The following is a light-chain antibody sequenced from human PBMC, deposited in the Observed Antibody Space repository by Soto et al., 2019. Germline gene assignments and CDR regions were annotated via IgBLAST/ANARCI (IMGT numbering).Light chain of an antibody. Sequence: EIVLTQSPGTLSLSPGERATLSCRASQSVGSSYLAWYQQKPGQAPRLLIYAASSRATGIPDWFSGSGSGTDFSLSISRLAPEDFAVYYCQQYGSSPITFGQGTRLEIK. J-gene: IGKJ5*01. CDR2: AAS. CDR1: QSVGSSY. CDR3: QQYGSSPIT. V-gene: IGKV3-20*01.